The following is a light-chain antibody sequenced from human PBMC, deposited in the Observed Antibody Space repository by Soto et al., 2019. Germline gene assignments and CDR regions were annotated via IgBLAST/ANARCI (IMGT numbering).Light chain of an antibody. CDR3: SSYAGSNNLV. V-gene: IGLV2-8*01. J-gene: IGLJ2*01. CDR1: SSDVGPYNY. Sequence: QSALTQPPSASGSPGQSVTISFTGTSSDVGPYNYVSWYQQHPGKAPKLMIYEVSKRPSGVPDRFSGSKSGNTASLTVSGLQADDEADYYCSSYAGSNNLVFGGGTKLTVL. CDR2: EVS.